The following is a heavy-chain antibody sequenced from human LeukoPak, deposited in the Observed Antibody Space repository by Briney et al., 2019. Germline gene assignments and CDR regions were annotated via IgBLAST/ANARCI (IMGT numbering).Heavy chain of an antibody. CDR2: ISVSGNT. CDR3: AKAPVTTCSGAYCYPFDY. V-gene: IGHV3-23*01. J-gene: IGHJ4*02. CDR1: GFTLSSYA. Sequence: GGSLRLSCAASGFTLSSYAMSWVRQGPGKGLEWVSAISVSGNTYHTDSVKGRFTISRDSSKNTLYLQMNSLRAEDAAVYYCAKAPVTTCSGAYCYPFDYWGQGTLVTVSS. D-gene: IGHD2-15*01.